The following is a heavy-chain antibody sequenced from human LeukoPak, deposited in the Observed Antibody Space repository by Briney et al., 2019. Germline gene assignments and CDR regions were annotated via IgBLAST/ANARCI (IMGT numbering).Heavy chain of an antibody. CDR1: GFTFTNYA. Sequence: GGPLRLSCAVSGFTFTNYAMSWVRQAPGKGLEWVSSISPSGRSISYADSVKGRFTISRDNAKNSLYLQMSSLRAEDTAVYYCASFRTGYSYYFDYWGQGILVTVSS. CDR2: ISPSGRSI. V-gene: IGHV3-21*01. CDR3: ASFRTGYSYYFDY. J-gene: IGHJ4*02. D-gene: IGHD3/OR15-3a*01.